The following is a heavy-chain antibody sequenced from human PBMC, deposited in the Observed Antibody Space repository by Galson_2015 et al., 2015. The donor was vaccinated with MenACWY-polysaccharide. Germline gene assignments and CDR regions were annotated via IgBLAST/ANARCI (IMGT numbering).Heavy chain of an antibody. CDR2: TYYRSKWNN. Sequence: CAISGDSVSSDSAAWNWIRESPSRGLEWLGRTYYRSKWNNDYAGSVKRRITITPDTSNNQVSLQLLSVTPEDTGVYFCAREPKQLPAPYSYYFFMDGWGKGTAVTVSS. CDR3: AREPKQLPAPYSYYFFMDG. V-gene: IGHV6-1*01. J-gene: IGHJ6*03. CDR1: GDSVSSDSAA. D-gene: IGHD2-2*01.